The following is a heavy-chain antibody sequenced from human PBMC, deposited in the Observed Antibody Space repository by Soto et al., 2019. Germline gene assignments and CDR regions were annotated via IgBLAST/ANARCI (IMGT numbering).Heavy chain of an antibody. CDR2: ISNSASTM. CDR1: GLRFSNSY. CDR3: ARATDFWSHMDV. J-gene: IGHJ6*02. V-gene: IGHV3-11*01. D-gene: IGHD3-3*01. Sequence: PCGSMRLSCAASGLRFSNSYMSGTRQAPGKGLEWVSYISNSASTMYYADSVKRRFTISRDNAKNSLYLQMNSLRAEDTAMYYCARATDFWSHMDVWGPGTTVTVYS.